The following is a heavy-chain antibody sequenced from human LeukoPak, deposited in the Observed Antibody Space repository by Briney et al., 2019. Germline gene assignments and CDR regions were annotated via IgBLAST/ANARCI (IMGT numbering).Heavy chain of an antibody. CDR2: IKQDGSEK. CDR1: GFTFSSYW. J-gene: IGHJ4*02. V-gene: IGHV3-7*01. D-gene: IGHD5-12*01. CDR3: ARGQYSGYVYYFDY. Sequence: GGSLRLSCAASGFTFSSYWMSWFRQAPGKGLEWVANIKQDGSEKYYVDSVKDRFTISRDNAKNSLYLQMNSLRAEDTAVYYCARGQYSGYVYYFDYWGQGTLVTVSS.